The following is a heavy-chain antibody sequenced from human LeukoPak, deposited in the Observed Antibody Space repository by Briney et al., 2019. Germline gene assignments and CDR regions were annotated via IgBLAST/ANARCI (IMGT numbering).Heavy chain of an antibody. D-gene: IGHD2-21*02. CDR2: IYDSGST. CDR1: GGSISSYF. V-gene: IGHV4-59*01. Sequence: TSETLSLTCTVSGGSISSYFWSWIRQPPGKGLEWIGYIYDSGSTNYNPSLKSRVTISVDTSKNRFSLKLSSVTAADTAVYYCAREAYCGGDCYSGFDYWGQGTLVTVSS. CDR3: AREAYCGGDCYSGFDY. J-gene: IGHJ4*02.